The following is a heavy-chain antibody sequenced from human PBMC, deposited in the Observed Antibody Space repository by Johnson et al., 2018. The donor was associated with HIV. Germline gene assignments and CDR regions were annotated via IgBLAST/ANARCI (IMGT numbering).Heavy chain of an antibody. CDR2: ISWNSGSI. CDR1: GFTFDDYG. Sequence: VQLVESGGGLVQPGGSLRLSCVASGFTFDDYGMNWVRQAPGKGLEWVSGISWNSGSIGYADSVKGRFTISRDNAKNSLYLQMNSLRAEDTAVYYCAKDHSSSWYGAFDIWGQGTMVTVSS. CDR3: AKDHSSSWYGAFDI. V-gene: IGHV3-9*01. D-gene: IGHD6-13*01. J-gene: IGHJ3*02.